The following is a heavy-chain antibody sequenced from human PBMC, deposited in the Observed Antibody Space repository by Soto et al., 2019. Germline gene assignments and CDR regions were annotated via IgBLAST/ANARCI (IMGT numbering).Heavy chain of an antibody. V-gene: IGHV4-39*01. CDR3: GKVLIGATRHTDVDS. D-gene: IGHD2-15*01. J-gene: IGHJ4*02. CDR1: CVSLNSGHYY. Sequence: QVQLQESGPGLLKPLETLSLTCTVSCVSLNSGHYYWVWIRQSPGKGLAWIASIYYDESTYYNPSLKSRVTISTDKPKNQFSLTLKSVTAADTAVYYCGKVLIGATRHTDVDSWGQGALVTVSS. CDR2: IYYDEST.